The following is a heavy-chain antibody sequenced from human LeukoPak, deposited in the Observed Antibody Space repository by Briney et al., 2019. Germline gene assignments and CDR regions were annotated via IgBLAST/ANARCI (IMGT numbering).Heavy chain of an antibody. J-gene: IGHJ4*02. V-gene: IGHV3-30*04. D-gene: IGHD4-17*01. CDR1: GFTFSSYA. Sequence: GGSLRLSCAASGFTFSSYAMHWVRQAPGQGLEWVAVISYDGSNKYYADSVKGRFTISRDNSKNTLYLQMNSLRAEDTAVYYCARNPYGDYSFDYWGQGTLVTVSS. CDR3: ARNPYGDYSFDY. CDR2: ISYDGSNK.